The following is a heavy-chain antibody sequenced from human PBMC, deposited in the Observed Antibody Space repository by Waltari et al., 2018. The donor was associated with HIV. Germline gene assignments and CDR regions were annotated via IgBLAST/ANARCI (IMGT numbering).Heavy chain of an antibody. D-gene: IGHD2-8*01. CDR2: RNDSGKR. CDR1: NGTFRDHH. CDR3: ARGLFAGETNLSFFDS. V-gene: IGHV4-34*01. J-gene: IGHJ4*02. Sequence: VHLEEWGAGLLQPSETLSITCAIYNGTFRDHHWTWSRHFPGKGPEWIGERNDSGKRTYAPSLVSRLALLLARSKEQFSLKWNFVIPADSAIYYCARGLFAGETNLSFFDSWGQG.